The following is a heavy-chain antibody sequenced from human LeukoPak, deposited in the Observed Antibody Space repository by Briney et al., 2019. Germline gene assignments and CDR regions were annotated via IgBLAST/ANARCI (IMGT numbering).Heavy chain of an antibody. CDR2: IDPSGGDT. Sequence: GASVKVSCKASGYSFGSYYMHWVRLAPGQGLEWMGIIDPSGGDTTYAPKFQDRVTMARDTSTSTVYLGLSSLTSDDTAVYYCARDENRSSGYYYHLTKVAFDYWGQGTLVTVSS. V-gene: IGHV1-46*01. CDR3: ARDENRSSGYYYHLTKVAFDY. CDR1: GYSFGSYY. D-gene: IGHD3-22*01. J-gene: IGHJ4*02.